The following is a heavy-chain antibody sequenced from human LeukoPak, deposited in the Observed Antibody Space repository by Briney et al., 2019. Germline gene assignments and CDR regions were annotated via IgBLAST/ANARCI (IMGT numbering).Heavy chain of an antibody. Sequence: GASVKVSCKASGYTFTSYGISWVRQAPGQGLEWMGWISAYNGNTNYAQKLQGRVTMTTDTSTSTAYMELRSLRSDDTAVYYCARDPNHYDLWSGYSDYWGQGTLVTVSS. V-gene: IGHV1-18*01. D-gene: IGHD3-3*01. CDR2: ISAYNGNT. J-gene: IGHJ4*02. CDR1: GYTFTSYG. CDR3: ARDPNHYDLWSGYSDY.